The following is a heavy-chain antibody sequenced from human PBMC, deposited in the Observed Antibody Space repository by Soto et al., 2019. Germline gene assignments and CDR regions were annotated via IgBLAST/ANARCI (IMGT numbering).Heavy chain of an antibody. J-gene: IGHJ4*02. V-gene: IGHV3-74*03. CDR2: LSSDGFGT. CDR3: ARDLGGPDY. Sequence: GGSLRLSCAASGFSLSAYWMHWVRQAPGRGLEWVSRLSSDGFGTAYADSVKGRFLISRDNARNTLFLQMDSLRAEDKAVYYCARDLGGPDYWGRGTLVTVSS. CDR1: GFSLSAYW. D-gene: IGHD3-16*01.